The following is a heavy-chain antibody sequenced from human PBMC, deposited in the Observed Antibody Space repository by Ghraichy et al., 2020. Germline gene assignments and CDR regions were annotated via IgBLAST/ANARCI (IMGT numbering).Heavy chain of an antibody. CDR2: IIQSGGA. CDR1: GGSFNDFY. D-gene: IGHD1-26*01. J-gene: IGHJ4*02. V-gene: IGHV4-34*01. Sequence: SETLSLTCAVSGGSFNDFYWSWIRQSPGKGLEWIGEIIQSGGATYTPSLKSRVTMSVDTSKTQFSLNLSSVTTADTAIYYCARGPGMVGFIVPRPFDFWGQGTLVTVSS. CDR3: ARGPGMVGFIVPRPFDF.